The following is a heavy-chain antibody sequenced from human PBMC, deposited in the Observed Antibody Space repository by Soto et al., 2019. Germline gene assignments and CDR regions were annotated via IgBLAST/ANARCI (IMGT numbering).Heavy chain of an antibody. CDR2: ISGSGGST. D-gene: IGHD6-19*01. J-gene: IGHJ4*02. CDR1: GFTFSSYA. CDR3: AKVGPRYSSGWYFDY. V-gene: IGHV3-23*01. Sequence: GGSLRLSCAASGFTFSSYAMSWVRQAPGKGLEWVSAISGSGGSTYYADSVKGRFTTSRDNSKNTLYLQMNSLRAEDTAVYYCAKVGPRYSSGWYFDYWGQGTLVTVSS.